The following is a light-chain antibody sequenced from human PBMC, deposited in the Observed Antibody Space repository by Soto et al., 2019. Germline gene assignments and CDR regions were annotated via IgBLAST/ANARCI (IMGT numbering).Light chain of an antibody. CDR1: QTIITY. Sequence: EIQMTQSPSSLSASVGDRITITCRASQTIITYLNWYQQKPGKAPKRLIYAASSLQSGVPLRFSGSGSGTSFTLTISSLQPEDFATYYCQQLLSYPITFGQGTRLEIK. V-gene: IGKV1-17*01. CDR2: AAS. J-gene: IGKJ5*01. CDR3: QQLLSYPIT.